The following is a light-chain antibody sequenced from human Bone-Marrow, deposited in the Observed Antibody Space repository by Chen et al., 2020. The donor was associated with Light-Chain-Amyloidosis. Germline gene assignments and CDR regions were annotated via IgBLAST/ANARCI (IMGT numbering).Light chain of an antibody. J-gene: IGLJ2*01. Sequence: SALTQPSSASVTPGQSITITCTGTSSDIGSYNLVSWYQQHPGKAPQLLIYEVTQRPSGVSGRFSGSKSGNAASLTISGLRTDDEAYYFCCSFAGTSTPLFGGGSKLTV. CDR1: SSDIGSYNL. V-gene: IGLV2-23*02. CDR2: EVT. CDR3: CSFAGTSTPL.